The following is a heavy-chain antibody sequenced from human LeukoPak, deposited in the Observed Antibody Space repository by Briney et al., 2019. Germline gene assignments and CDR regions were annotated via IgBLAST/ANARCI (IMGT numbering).Heavy chain of an antibody. D-gene: IGHD3-16*01. CDR3: ARLYGELCL. Sequence: SETLSLTCTVSGDSISSHNYYWAWIRQPPGKGLEWIATIYYRGSPYYNPSLKSRVTISKDTSKNQFSLKLSSVTAADTAVYYCARLYGELCLWGQGTLVTVSS. V-gene: IGHV4-39*01. J-gene: IGHJ4*02. CDR1: GDSISSHNYY. CDR2: IYYRGSP.